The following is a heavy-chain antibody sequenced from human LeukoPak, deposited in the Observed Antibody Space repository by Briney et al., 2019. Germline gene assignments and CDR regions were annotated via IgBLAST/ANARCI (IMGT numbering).Heavy chain of an antibody. V-gene: IGHV3-30*03. CDR3: ARDRAWNYFDY. Sequence: GRSLRLSCAPSGFTFSRLDMHWVPKAPGKGLKGVAIISNDESRKYYAHSVEGRFTISRDNSKNTLYLQMDSLRAEDTAVYYCARDRAWNYFDYWGQGTLVTVSS. CDR2: ISNDESRK. CDR1: GFTFSRLD. J-gene: IGHJ4*02. D-gene: IGHD3-3*01.